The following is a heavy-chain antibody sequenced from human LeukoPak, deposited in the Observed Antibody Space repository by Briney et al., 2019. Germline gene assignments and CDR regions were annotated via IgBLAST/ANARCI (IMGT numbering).Heavy chain of an antibody. V-gene: IGHV1-8*01. J-gene: IGHJ4*02. CDR3: ARVQHGRVEY. CDR2: MNPNSGNT. Sequence: ASVKVSCKASGYTFTSYDINWVRQATGQGLEWMGWMNPNSGNTGYAQKFQGRVTMTRNTSISTAYMELGSLRSEDTAVYYSARVQHGRVEYAGQGTLVIVTS. CDR1: GYTFTSYD.